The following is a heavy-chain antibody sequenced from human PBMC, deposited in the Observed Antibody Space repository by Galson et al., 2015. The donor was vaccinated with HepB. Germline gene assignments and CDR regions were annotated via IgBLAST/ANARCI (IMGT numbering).Heavy chain of an antibody. Sequence: SLRLSCAASGFTFSSYAMHWVRQAPGKGLEWVAVISYDGSNKYYADSVKGRFTISRDNSKNTLYLQMNSLRAEDTAVYYCARDFGPFLIVLMSSYGMDVWGQGTTVTVSS. CDR1: GFTFSSYA. CDR2: ISYDGSNK. J-gene: IGHJ6*02. CDR3: ARDFGPFLIVLMSSYGMDV. D-gene: IGHD2-8*01. V-gene: IGHV3-30-3*01.